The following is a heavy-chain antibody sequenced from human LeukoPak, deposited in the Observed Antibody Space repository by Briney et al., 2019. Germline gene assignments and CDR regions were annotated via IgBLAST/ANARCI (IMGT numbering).Heavy chain of an antibody. V-gene: IGHV1-46*01. J-gene: IGHJ5*02. CDR2: INPSGGST. Sequence: RASVKVSCKASGYTFTSYAMNWVRQAPGQGLEWMGIINPSGGSTSYAQKFQGRVTMTRDMSTSTDYMELSSLRSEDTAVYYCARDNSVEDTAWWFDPWGQGTLVTVSS. CDR1: GYTFTSYA. CDR3: ARDNSVEDTAWWFDP. D-gene: IGHD4-23*01.